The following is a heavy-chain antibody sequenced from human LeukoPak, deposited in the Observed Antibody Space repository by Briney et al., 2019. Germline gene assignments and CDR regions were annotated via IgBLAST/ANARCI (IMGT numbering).Heavy chain of an antibody. CDR2: IYHSGST. Sequence: SETLSLTCTVSGYSINNGYYWGWIRQPPGKGLEWIGSIYHSGSTYYKPSLQSRVTISVDTSKNQFSLKLSSVTAADTAVYYCARAFYSSSWYHKEDFFDYWGQGTPVTVSS. V-gene: IGHV4-38-2*02. CDR3: ARAFYSSSWYHKEDFFDY. J-gene: IGHJ4*02. D-gene: IGHD6-13*01. CDR1: GYSINNGYY.